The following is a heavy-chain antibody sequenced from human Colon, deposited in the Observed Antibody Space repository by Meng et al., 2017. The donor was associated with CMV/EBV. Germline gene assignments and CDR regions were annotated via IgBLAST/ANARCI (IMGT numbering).Heavy chain of an antibody. D-gene: IGHD2/OR15-2a*01. Sequence: GESLKISCVASGFNFNHFWMSWVRQAPGKGLEWVANIDRDGNEKNYVDSVKGRFTMSRDNAKNSAYLQMNSLTDDDMAVYYCAKGQGIIYDWGQGTLVTVSS. V-gene: IGHV3-7*01. CDR3: AKGQGIIYD. CDR2: IDRDGNEK. J-gene: IGHJ4*02. CDR1: GFNFNHFW.